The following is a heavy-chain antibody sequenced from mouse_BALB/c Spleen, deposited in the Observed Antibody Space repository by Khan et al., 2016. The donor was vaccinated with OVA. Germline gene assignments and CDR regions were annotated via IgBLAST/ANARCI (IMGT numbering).Heavy chain of an antibody. Sequence: EVQLQESGPDLVKPSQSRSLTCTVTGYSITSGYSWHCIRQLPGKKLEWMCYIHYSGSINYNPSLKSRISITRDTSKNQFFLQLNSVTTEDTATYYCAGVPGVMDCWGRGTSVPVSS. CDR1: GYSITSGYS. CDR2: IHYSGSI. J-gene: IGHJ4*01. V-gene: IGHV3-1*02. CDR3: AGVPGVMDC.